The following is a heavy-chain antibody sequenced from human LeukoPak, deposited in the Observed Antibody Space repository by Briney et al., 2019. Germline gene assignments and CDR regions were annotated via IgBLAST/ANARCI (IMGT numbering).Heavy chain of an antibody. CDR2: IDWDGDK. V-gene: IGHV2-70*11. CDR3: ARTPGGNWFDP. D-gene: IGHD3-16*01. Sequence: SGPALVKPTQTLTLTCTFSGFSLSTTGMCVNWIRQPPGKALEWLARIDWDGDKSYSTSLKTRLTISRDTSKNQVVLTMSNMDPVDIATYYCARTPGGNWFDPWGQGTLVTVSS. J-gene: IGHJ5*02. CDR1: GFSLSTTGMC.